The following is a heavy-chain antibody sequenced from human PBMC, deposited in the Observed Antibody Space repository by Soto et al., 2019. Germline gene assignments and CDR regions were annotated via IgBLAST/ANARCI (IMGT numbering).Heavy chain of an antibody. J-gene: IGHJ5*02. Sequence: LSLTCTVSGGSVSSGNYYWSWIRQPPGKGLEWIGFIYYTGSTSYNPSLKSRVTISMDTSKSQFSLKLTSVTAADTAVYYCASALYCSGGSCSFDPWGQGTLVTVSS. CDR2: IYYTGST. D-gene: IGHD2-15*01. V-gene: IGHV4-61*01. CDR3: ASALYCSGGSCSFDP. CDR1: GGSVSSGNYY.